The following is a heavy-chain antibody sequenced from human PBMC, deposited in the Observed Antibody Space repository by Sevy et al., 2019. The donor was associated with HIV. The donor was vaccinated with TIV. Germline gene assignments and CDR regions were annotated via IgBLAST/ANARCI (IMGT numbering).Heavy chain of an antibody. CDR3: ARHGGSRCTGASCYTGFDY. D-gene: IGHD2-2*02. CDR2: IYPDDSDT. CDR1: GYSFTTYW. J-gene: IGHJ4*02. V-gene: IGHV5-51*01. Sequence: GESLKISCTSSGYSFTTYWIGWVRQMPGKGLEWMGIIYPDDSDTRYSPSFEGQVTISADKSVSTAFLQWSSLKASDTAMYYCARHGGSRCTGASCYTGFDYWGQGTLVTVSS.